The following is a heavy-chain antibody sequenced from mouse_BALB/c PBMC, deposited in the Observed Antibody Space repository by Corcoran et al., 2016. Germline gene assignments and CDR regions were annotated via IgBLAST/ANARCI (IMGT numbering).Heavy chain of an antibody. Sequence: EVKLLESGGGLVQPGGSLKLSCAASGFDFSRYWMSWVRQAPGKGLEWIGEINPDSSTINYTPSLKDKFIISRDNAKNTRYLQMSKVRSEDTALYYWASANYDGYYDWYFDVWGAGTTVTVSS. CDR1: GFDFSRYW. J-gene: IGHJ1*01. CDR3: ASANYDGYYDWYFDV. V-gene: IGHV4-1*02. CDR2: INPDSSTI. D-gene: IGHD2-3*01.